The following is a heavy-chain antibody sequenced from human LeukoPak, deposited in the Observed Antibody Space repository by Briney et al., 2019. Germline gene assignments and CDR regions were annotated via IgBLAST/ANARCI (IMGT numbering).Heavy chain of an antibody. CDR1: GGSFSGYY. D-gene: IGHD2-2*01. CDR2: INHSGST. CDR3: ARVGSHIVVVPAARPAFDI. J-gene: IGHJ3*02. V-gene: IGHV4-34*01. Sequence: PSETLSLTCAVYGGSFSGYYWSWIRQPPGKGLEWIGEINHSGSTNYNPSLKSRVTISVDTSKNQFSLKLSSVTAADTAVYYSARVGSHIVVVPAARPAFDIWGQGTMVTVSS.